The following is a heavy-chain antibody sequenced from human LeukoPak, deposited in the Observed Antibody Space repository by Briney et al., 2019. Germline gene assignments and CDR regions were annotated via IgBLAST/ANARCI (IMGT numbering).Heavy chain of an antibody. CDR1: GYTFTVHY. J-gene: IGHJ5*01. Sequence: ASVKVSCKASGYTFTVHYIHWVRQAPGQGLEWMEWINPNSGGTNYAQKFQGRVTMTRDTSITTAYMELSRLGSDDTAIYYCTRDSTPFDSWGQGTPVTVSS. CDR3: TRDSTPFDS. V-gene: IGHV1-2*02. CDR2: INPNSGGT.